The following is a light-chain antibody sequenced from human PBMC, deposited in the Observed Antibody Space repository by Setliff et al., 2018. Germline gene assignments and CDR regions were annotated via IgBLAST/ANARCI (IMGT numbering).Light chain of an antibody. Sequence: SVLTQPASVSGSPGQSITISCSGTSSDVGSYDLVSWYQQHPGKAPKLVIYGVSNRPSGVSNRFSGSKSGNTASLTIFGLQAEDEADYYCCSYAGGGTFYVFGTGTKVTVL. J-gene: IGLJ1*01. CDR1: SSDVGSYDL. CDR2: GVS. V-gene: IGLV2-23*02. CDR3: CSYAGGGTFYV.